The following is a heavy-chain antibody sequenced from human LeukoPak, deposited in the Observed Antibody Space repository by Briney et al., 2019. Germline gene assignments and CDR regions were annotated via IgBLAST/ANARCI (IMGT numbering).Heavy chain of an antibody. D-gene: IGHD1-26*01. J-gene: IGHJ6*03. CDR2: IYYSGST. Sequence: SETPSLTCTASGGSVSSGGYYWSWIRQHPGEGLEWIGYIYYSGSTYYNPSLKSRLTISLDTSTNQFSLKLGSVTAADTAVYYCATTAYYFYVDVWGKGTTITVSS. V-gene: IGHV4-31*03. CDR3: ATTAYYFYVDV. CDR1: GGSVSSGGYY.